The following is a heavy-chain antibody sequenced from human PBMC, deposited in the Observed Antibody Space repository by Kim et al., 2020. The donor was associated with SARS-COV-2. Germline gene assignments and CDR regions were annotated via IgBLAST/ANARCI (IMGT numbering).Heavy chain of an antibody. CDR2: INHSGST. V-gene: IGHV4-34*01. CDR3: ARGRAGVVPSPVLGLGPYYHYYAMDV. CDR1: GRSFSDYT. J-gene: IGHJ6*02. D-gene: IGHD2-8*02. Sequence: SETLSLTCAVYGRSFSDYTWTWIRQPPGKGLEWIGEINHSGSTNLSPSPKSRITISVDTSKSQFSLRLKSMTATDAAVYYCARGRAGVVPSPVLGLGPYYHYYAMDVWGRGTPVAVSS.